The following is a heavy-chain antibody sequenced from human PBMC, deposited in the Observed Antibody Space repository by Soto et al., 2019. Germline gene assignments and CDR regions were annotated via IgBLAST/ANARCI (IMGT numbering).Heavy chain of an antibody. D-gene: IGHD6-13*01. CDR1: GSRFSFNNYW. Sequence: PGGSLRLSCAVSGSRFSFNNYWMHWVRQAPGKAMVWVSHINHDGTNTKYATSVKGRFTISRDNAKDTLYLQMDSVRVEDTAVYFCVREPWGFSGSWYDYWGQGTLVTVS. V-gene: IGHV3-74*01. CDR3: VREPWGFSGSWYDY. J-gene: IGHJ4*02. CDR2: INHDGTNT.